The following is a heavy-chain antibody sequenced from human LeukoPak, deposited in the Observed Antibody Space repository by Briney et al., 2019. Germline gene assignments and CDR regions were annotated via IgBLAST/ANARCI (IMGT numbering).Heavy chain of an antibody. CDR2: IYHSGST. Sequence: PSETLSLTCTVSGGSISSGGYSWSWIRQPPGKGLEWIGYIYHSGSTYYNPSLKSRVTISVDRSKNQFSLKLSSVTAADTAVYYCARVSEDYDILTGPNYYFDYWGQGTLVTVSS. D-gene: IGHD3-9*01. CDR1: GGSISSGGYS. V-gene: IGHV4-30-2*01. J-gene: IGHJ4*02. CDR3: ARVSEDYDILTGPNYYFDY.